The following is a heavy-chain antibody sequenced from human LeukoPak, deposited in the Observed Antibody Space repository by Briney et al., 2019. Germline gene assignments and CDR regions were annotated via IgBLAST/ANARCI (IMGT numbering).Heavy chain of an antibody. V-gene: IGHV3-21*01. CDR3: ARDLDGYLLLHYYGMDV. D-gene: IGHD5-18*01. Sequence: GGSLRLSCAASGFTFSSYSMNWVRQAPGKGLEWVSSISSSSSYIYYADSVKGRFTISRDNAKNSLYLQMNSLRAEDTAVYYCARDLDGYLLLHYYGMDVWGQGTTVTVSS. J-gene: IGHJ6*02. CDR1: GFTFSSYS. CDR2: ISSSSSYI.